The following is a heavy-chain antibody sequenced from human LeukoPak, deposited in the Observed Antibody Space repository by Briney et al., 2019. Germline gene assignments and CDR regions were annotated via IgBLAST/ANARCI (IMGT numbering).Heavy chain of an antibody. CDR2: MNPNSGNT. J-gene: IGHJ4*02. CDR3: ARGVTRHSSSCGY. CDR1: GYTFTSYD. V-gene: IGHV1-8*01. Sequence: ASVEVSCKASGYTFTSYDINWVRQATGQGLEWMGWMNPNSGNTGYAQKFQGRVTMTRNTSISTAYMELSSLRSEDAAVYYCARGVTRHSSSCGYWGQGTLVTVSS. D-gene: IGHD6-13*01.